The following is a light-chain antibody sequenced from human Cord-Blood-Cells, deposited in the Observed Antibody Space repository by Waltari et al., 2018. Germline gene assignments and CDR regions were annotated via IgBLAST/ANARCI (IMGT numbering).Light chain of an antibody. CDR1: SLRSYY. V-gene: IGLV3-19*01. CDR3: NSRDSSGNHLV. Sequence: SSELTQDPAVSVALGKTVRNTCQGDSLRSYYASWYQQKPGQAPVLVIYGKNNRPSGIPDRCSGSSSVNTASLTITGAQAEYEADYYCNSRDSSGNHLVFGGGTKLTVL. CDR2: GKN. J-gene: IGLJ3*02.